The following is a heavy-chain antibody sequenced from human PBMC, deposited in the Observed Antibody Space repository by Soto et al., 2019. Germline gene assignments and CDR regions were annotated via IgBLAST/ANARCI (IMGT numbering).Heavy chain of an antibody. CDR3: ARAKLCNTLSCPHSFDT. J-gene: IGHJ4*02. V-gene: IGHV4-4*02. D-gene: IGHD2-2*01. CDR1: GGSISTNNC. Sequence: QVQLRESGPGLVHASWTLSLTCGVSGGSISTNNCWSWVRQPPGQGLEWIAEVYHSGSTNYNPSLKSRLTISIDKSKNQFSLRLTSVTAADSAVYYCARAKLCNTLSCPHSFDTWGQGTLSPSPQ. CDR2: VYHSGST.